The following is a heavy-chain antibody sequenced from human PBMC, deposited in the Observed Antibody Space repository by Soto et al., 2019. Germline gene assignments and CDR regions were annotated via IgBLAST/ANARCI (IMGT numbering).Heavy chain of an antibody. V-gene: IGHV5-51*01. D-gene: IGHD4-4*01. CDR3: ARNISNFRYSYYAMDV. CDR1: GYTFTDYW. J-gene: IGHJ6*02. Sequence: PGESLKISCKGSGYTFTDYWIGWVRQLPGKGLEWMGIIYPGDSDTRYSPSFQGHVTITVDKSTSTAYLQWNTLKASDTAMYYCARNISNFRYSYYAMDVRGQGTSVTLS. CDR2: IYPGDSDT.